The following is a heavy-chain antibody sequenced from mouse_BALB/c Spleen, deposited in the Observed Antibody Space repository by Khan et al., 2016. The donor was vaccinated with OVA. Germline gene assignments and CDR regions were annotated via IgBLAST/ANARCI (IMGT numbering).Heavy chain of an antibody. V-gene: IGHV3-2*02. J-gene: IGHJ2*01. D-gene: IGHD1-2*01. CDR2: ISYSGSP. Sequence: EVQLQESGPGLVKPSQSLSLTCTVTGYSITSGYGWNWIRQFPGNKLEWMGYISYSGSPNYNPSLKSRISIPRDTSKNQFFLQLNSGTTEDTATYHCARTARIKYWGQGTTLTVSS. CDR1: GYSITSGYG. CDR3: ARTARIKY.